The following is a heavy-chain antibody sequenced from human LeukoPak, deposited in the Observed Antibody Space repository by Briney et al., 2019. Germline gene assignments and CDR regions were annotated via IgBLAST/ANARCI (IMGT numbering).Heavy chain of an antibody. CDR3: ARGFRNGPFDC. Sequence: GSLRLSCEASGFTFDDYGMSWVRQPPGKGLEWVSGINRNGGSTDYADSVKGRFTISRDNAKNSHFLQMNSLRVEDTALYYCARGFRNGPFDCWGQGILVTVSS. D-gene: IGHD2-8*01. CDR2: INRNGGST. CDR1: GFTFDDYG. J-gene: IGHJ4*02. V-gene: IGHV3-20*04.